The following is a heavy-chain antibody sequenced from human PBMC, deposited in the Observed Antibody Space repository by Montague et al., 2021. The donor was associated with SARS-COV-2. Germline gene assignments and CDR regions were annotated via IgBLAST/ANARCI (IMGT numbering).Heavy chain of an antibody. CDR3: ARVAGGYYHDSSAYLDY. V-gene: IGHV4-34*01. CDR2: INQSGST. CDR1: GGSFSGYY. J-gene: IGHJ4*02. D-gene: IGHD3-22*01. Sequence: SETLSLTCAVYGGSFSGYYWSWIRQPPGKGLEWIGEINQSGSTXXXPSXXXRVTLSVDTSKKQFSLKLSSLTAADTAVYYCARVAGGYYHDSSAYLDYWGQGSLVTVSS.